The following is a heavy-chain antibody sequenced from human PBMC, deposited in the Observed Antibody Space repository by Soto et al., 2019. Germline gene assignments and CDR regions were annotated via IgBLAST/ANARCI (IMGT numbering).Heavy chain of an antibody. CDR3: TTEVAPGYSSGWIDY. V-gene: IGHV3-15*07. Sequence: EVQLVESGGGLVKPGGSLRLSCAASGFTFSNAWMNWVRQAPGKGLEWVGRIKSKTDGGTTDYAAPVKGRFTVSRDDSKNTLYLQMNSLKTEDTAVYYCTTEVAPGYSSGWIDYWGQGTLVTVSS. J-gene: IGHJ4*02. D-gene: IGHD6-19*01. CDR2: IKSKTDGGTT. CDR1: GFTFSNAW.